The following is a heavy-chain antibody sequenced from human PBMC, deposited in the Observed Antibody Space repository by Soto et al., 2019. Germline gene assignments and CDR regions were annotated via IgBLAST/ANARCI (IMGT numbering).Heavy chain of an antibody. Sequence: ASVKVSCKASGYTFTSYAMHWVRQAPGQRLEWMGWINAGNGNTKYSQKFQGRVTITRDTSASTAYMELSSLRSEDTAVYYCARAGRAGGCTYVFDYWGQGTLVPVSS. V-gene: IGHV1-3*01. J-gene: IGHJ4*02. CDR2: INAGNGNT. D-gene: IGHD3-10*02. CDR1: GYTFTSYA. CDR3: ARAGRAGGCTYVFDY.